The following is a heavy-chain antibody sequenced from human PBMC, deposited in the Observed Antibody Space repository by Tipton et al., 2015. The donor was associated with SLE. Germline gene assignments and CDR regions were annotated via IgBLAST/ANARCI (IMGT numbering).Heavy chain of an antibody. V-gene: IGHV3-30*04. J-gene: IGHJ4*02. CDR1: GFTFSIYA. Sequence: SLRLSCAASGFTFSIYAMHWVRQAPGKGLEWVAVISYDGSKKYYADSVKGRFTISRDNSKNTLYLQMDSLRAEDTAVYYCAREGYYDYIWGSYRYTSPLGFDYWGQGTLVTVSS. CDR2: ISYDGSKK. CDR3: AREGYYDYIWGSYRYTSPLGFDY. D-gene: IGHD3-16*02.